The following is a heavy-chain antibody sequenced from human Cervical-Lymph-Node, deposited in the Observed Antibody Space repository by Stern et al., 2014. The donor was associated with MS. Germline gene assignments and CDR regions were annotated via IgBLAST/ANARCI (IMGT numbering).Heavy chain of an antibody. D-gene: IGHD3-3*01. J-gene: IGHJ4*02. Sequence: QLQLQESGPGLVKPSETLSLTCTISGSSIRPYYWSWVRQSPGKGLEWIGYIYNPVTTNYRPSLRGRVTIPAGSSQFSLRLNSVTAADTAVYYCARSYDFWTAYYFDYWGQGILVTVST. CDR1: GSSIRPYY. V-gene: IGHV4-59*01. CDR2: IYNPVTT. CDR3: ARSYDFWTAYYFDY.